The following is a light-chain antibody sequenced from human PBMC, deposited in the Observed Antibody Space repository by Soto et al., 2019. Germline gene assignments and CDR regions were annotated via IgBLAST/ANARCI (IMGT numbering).Light chain of an antibody. CDR1: QSVSSSY. CDR2: GAS. V-gene: IGKV3-20*01. CDR3: QHYARSVGT. Sequence: PGERVTLSCRASQSVSSSYLTWYQQKPGQAPRLLIYGASTRATSIPARFSGSGSGTDFTLTISRLEPEDFAVYYCQHYARSVGTFGQGTKVDIK. J-gene: IGKJ1*01.